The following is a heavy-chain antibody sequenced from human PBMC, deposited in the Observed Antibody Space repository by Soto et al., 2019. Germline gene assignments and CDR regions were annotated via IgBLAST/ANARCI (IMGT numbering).Heavy chain of an antibody. Sequence: GGSLRLSCAASGFTFSSYTMNWVRQAPGKGLEWVSSISSSSSYIYYADSVKGRFTISRDNAKNSLYLQINSLRAEDTAVYYCARTSDPEIAAAGTLDYWGQGTLVTVSS. D-gene: IGHD6-13*01. J-gene: IGHJ4*02. CDR2: ISSSSSYI. V-gene: IGHV3-21*01. CDR1: GFTFSSYT. CDR3: ARTSDPEIAAAGTLDY.